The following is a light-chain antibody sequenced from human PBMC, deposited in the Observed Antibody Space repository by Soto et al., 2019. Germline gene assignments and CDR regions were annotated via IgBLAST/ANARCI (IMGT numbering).Light chain of an antibody. CDR2: AAS. Sequence: IRMTQSPSSFAAATGDRVSITCRASQGISSYLAWYQQKPGKAPKLLIYAASTLQSGVPSRFSGSGSGTDFNLTISCLQSEDFATYYCQQYYSYPTFGQGTKVDIK. J-gene: IGKJ1*01. CDR3: QQYYSYPT. V-gene: IGKV1-8*01. CDR1: QGISSY.